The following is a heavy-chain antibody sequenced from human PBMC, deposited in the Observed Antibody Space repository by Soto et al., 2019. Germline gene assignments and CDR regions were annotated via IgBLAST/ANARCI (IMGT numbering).Heavy chain of an antibody. CDR1: GYIFSNYY. V-gene: IGHV1-46*01. Sequence: QVQLVQSGAEVKKPGTSVKVSCKASGYIFSNYYMHWVRQAPGQGLEWMGVFNPSGDATHYAQSFQGRVSVTRDTSTSTVYMELSTLTSEDTAVYYCARRGMSKIGFETWGQGTMVTGAS. J-gene: IGHJ3*02. D-gene: IGHD3-10*01. CDR2: FNPSGDAT. CDR3: ARRGMSKIGFET.